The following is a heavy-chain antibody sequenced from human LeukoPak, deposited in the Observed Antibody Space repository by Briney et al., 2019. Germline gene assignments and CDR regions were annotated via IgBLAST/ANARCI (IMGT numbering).Heavy chain of an antibody. Sequence: PGGSLRLSCAASGFTFSSFGMHWVRQAPGKGLEWVAIISYDGNAKYYEDSLKGRFTIARDNSKNTLYLQMDSLRVEDTAVYYCARGYYYGSGSYPPYYFDYWGQGTLVTVSS. V-gene: IGHV3-30*03. D-gene: IGHD3-10*01. CDR2: ISYDGNAK. CDR1: GFTFSSFG. CDR3: ARGYYYGSGSYPPYYFDY. J-gene: IGHJ4*02.